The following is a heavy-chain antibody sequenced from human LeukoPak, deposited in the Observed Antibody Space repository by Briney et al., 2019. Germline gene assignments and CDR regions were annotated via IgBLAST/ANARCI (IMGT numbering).Heavy chain of an antibody. V-gene: IGHV4-39*01. CDR2: IYYSGST. D-gene: IGHD3/OR15-3a*01. Sequence: PSETLSLTCTVSGGSISSSSYYWGWIRQPPGKGLEWIGSIYYSGSTYYNPSLKSRVTISVDTSKNQFSLKLSSVTAADTAVYYCARRTRGHEPYYMDVWGKGTTVTVSS. CDR3: ARRTRGHEPYYMDV. CDR1: GGSISSSSYY. J-gene: IGHJ6*03.